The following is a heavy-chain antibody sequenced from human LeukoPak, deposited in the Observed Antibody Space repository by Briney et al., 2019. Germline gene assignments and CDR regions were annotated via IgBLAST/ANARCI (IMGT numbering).Heavy chain of an antibody. CDR1: GFTFSSYA. CDR2: ISYDGSNK. J-gene: IGHJ4*02. V-gene: IGHV3-30-3*01. D-gene: IGHD6-19*01. CDR3: ARDTRSSGWSGGDY. Sequence: GGSLRLSCAASGFTFSSYAMHWVRQAPGKGLEGVAVISYDGSNKYYADSVKGRFTISRDNSKNTLYLQMNSLRAEDTAVYYCARDTRSSGWSGGDYWGQGTLVTVSS.